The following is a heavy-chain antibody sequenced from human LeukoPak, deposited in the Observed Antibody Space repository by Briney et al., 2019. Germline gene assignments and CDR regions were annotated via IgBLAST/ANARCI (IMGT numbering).Heavy chain of an antibody. V-gene: IGHV4-34*01. J-gene: IGHJ4*02. CDR2: INHSGST. CDR1: GGSFSGYY. CDR3: ARLIPHGIAVADRRVRYYFDY. Sequence: PSETLSLTCAVYGGSFSGYYWSWIRQPPGKGLEWIGEINHSGSTNYNPSLKSRVTISVDTSKNQFSLKLSSVTAADTAVYYCARLIPHGIAVADRRVRYYFDYWGQGTLVTVSP. D-gene: IGHD6-19*01.